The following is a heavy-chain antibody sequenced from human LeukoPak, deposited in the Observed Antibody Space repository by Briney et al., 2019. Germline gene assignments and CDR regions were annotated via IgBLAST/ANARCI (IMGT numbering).Heavy chain of an antibody. CDR3: ARTQYTGYDRDAFDI. D-gene: IGHD5-12*01. CDR1: GYSISTSYY. V-gene: IGHV4-38-2*02. CDR2: IYYSGST. Sequence: SETLSLTCTVSGYSISTSYYWGWIRQPPGKGLEWIGSIYYSGSTYYNPSLKSRVTISIDTSKNQFSLKLSSVTAADTAVYYCARTQYTGYDRDAFDIWGQGTMVTVSS. J-gene: IGHJ3*02.